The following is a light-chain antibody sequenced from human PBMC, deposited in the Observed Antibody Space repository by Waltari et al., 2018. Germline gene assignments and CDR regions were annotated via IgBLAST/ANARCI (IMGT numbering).Light chain of an antibody. J-gene: IGKJ2*01. CDR2: TVS. V-gene: IGKV1-6*01. Sequence: AIQMTQSPSSLSASVGDRLTITYRPRQAIRNDLGWYQQRTGKAPKLLISTVSRLQSGAPSRFSGSGSGTDFTLTISSLQSEDFATYYCLQDYDYPYTFGQGTKLEI. CDR1: QAIRND. CDR3: LQDYDYPYT.